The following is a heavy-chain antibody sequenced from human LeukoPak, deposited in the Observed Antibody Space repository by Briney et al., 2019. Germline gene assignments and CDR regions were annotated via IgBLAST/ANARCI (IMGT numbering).Heavy chain of an antibody. D-gene: IGHD2-2*01. CDR1: GGSISSSSYY. Sequence: PSETLSLTCTVSGGSISSSSYYWGWIRQPPGKGLEWIGSIYYSGSTYYNPSLKSRVTISVDTSKNQFSLKLSSVTAADTAVYYCARLPQSGCHAPHTSCRPRIDYWGQGTLVTVSS. V-gene: IGHV4-39*01. CDR2: IYYSGST. J-gene: IGHJ4*02. CDR3: ARLPQSGCHAPHTSCRPRIDY.